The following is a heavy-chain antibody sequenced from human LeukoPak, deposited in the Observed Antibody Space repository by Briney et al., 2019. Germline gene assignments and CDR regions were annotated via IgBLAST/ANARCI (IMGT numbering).Heavy chain of an antibody. V-gene: IGHV1-18*01. CDR2: ISAYNGNT. Sequence: ASVKVSCKASGYAFTSYGISWVRQAPGQGLEWMGWISAYNGNTNYAQKLQGRVTMTTDTSTSTAYMELRSLRSDDTAVYYCARAHYYDSSGYYFSDYWGQGTLVTVSS. CDR3: ARAHYYDSSGYYFSDY. D-gene: IGHD3-22*01. CDR1: GYAFTSYG. J-gene: IGHJ4*02.